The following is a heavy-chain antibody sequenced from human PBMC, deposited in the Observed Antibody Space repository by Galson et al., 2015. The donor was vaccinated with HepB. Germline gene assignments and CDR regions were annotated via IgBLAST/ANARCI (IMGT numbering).Heavy chain of an antibody. CDR1: GFTFSSYA. V-gene: IGHV3-23*01. CDR3: ARDPRTGRLVYGMDV. Sequence: SLRLSCAASGFTFSSYAMSWVRQAPGKGLEWVSAISGSGGSTYYADSVKGRFTISRDNAKNTLYLQMNSLRAEDTAVYYCARDPRTGRLVYGMDVWGQGTTVTVSS. CDR2: ISGSGGST. J-gene: IGHJ6*02. D-gene: IGHD3-10*01.